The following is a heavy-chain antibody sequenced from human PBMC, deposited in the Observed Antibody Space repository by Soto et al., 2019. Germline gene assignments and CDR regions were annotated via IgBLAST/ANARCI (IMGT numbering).Heavy chain of an antibody. J-gene: IGHJ4*02. V-gene: IGHV4-4*02. D-gene: IGHD3-9*01. CDR2: IYHSGST. CDR1: GGSISSSNW. CDR3: ASLLRYFDWWDFDY. Sequence: LSLTCAVSGGSISSSNWWSWVRQPPGKGLEWIGEIYHSGSTNYNPSLKSRVTISVDKSKNQFSLKLSSVTAADTAVYYCASLLRYFDWWDFDYWGQGTLVTVSS.